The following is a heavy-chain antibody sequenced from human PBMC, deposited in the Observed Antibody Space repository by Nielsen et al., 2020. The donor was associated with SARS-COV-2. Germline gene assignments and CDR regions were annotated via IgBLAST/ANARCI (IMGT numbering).Heavy chain of an antibody. V-gene: IGHV1-46*01. CDR3: ARDFGSDYYGSGSYYSDPNWFDP. Sequence: WVRQAPGQGLEWMGIINPSDGSTSYAQKLQGRVTMTTDTSTSTAYMELRSLRSDDTAVYYCARDFGSDYYGSGSYYSDPNWFDPWGQGTLVTVSS. CDR2: INPSDGST. J-gene: IGHJ5*02. D-gene: IGHD3-10*01.